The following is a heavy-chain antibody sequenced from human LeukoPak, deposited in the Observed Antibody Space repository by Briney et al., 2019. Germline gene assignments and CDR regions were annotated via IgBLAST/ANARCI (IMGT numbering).Heavy chain of an antibody. Sequence: PGGSLRLSCAASGFTFSSYGMSWVRQAPGKGLEWVSAISPGGSTFYADSVKGRFTISRDNSKNTLYLQMISLRAEDTAVYYCAKEFNYYDGSGYRTNFDYWGQGTLVTVSS. D-gene: IGHD3-22*01. CDR2: ISPGGST. J-gene: IGHJ4*02. CDR1: GFTFSSYG. V-gene: IGHV3-23*01. CDR3: AKEFNYYDGSGYRTNFDY.